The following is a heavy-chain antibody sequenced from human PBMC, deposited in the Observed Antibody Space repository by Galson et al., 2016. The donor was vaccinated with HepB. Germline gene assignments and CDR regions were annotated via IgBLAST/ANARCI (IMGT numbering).Heavy chain of an antibody. CDR2: IKDDGSVE. D-gene: IGHD6-19*01. CDR3: ARGGSGNFQYYSDS. J-gene: IGHJ4*02. Sequence: SLRLSCAASGFTLSTYWMTWVRQAPGKGLEWEANIKDDGSVENYEDSVRGRFTISRDNANNSLFLQLNSLRDADTGVYFCARGGSGNFQYYSDSWGQGALVTVSS. CDR1: GFTLSTYW. V-gene: IGHV3-7*01.